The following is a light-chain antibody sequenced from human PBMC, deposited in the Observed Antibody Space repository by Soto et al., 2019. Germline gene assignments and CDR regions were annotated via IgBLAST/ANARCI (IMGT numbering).Light chain of an antibody. V-gene: IGKV3-11*01. Sequence: EIVLTQSPATLSLSPGERATLSCRASQSVRSDLAWYQQKPGQAPRLLIYDVSDRATGVPARFSGSESGTDFTLTISSLEPEDSAVYYGQQRDSWPLTFGGGTKVEIK. J-gene: IGKJ4*01. CDR3: QQRDSWPLT. CDR1: QSVRSD. CDR2: DVS.